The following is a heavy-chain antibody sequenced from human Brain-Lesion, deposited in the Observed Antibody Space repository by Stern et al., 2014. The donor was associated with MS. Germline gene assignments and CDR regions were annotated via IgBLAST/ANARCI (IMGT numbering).Heavy chain of an antibody. Sequence: VQLVESGPGLVKPSETLSLTCTVAGGSVSSTSYAWAWIRQPPGKGLEWIGTIFYSGDTYYSPSLKSPLTISLATSQNQFSLQLRSVTAADTAVYYCAGEEDIRYCSGGSCTGNWFDPWGQGTLVTVSS. CDR1: GGSVSSTSYA. J-gene: IGHJ5*02. CDR3: AGEEDIRYCSGGSCTGNWFDP. V-gene: IGHV4-39*01. CDR2: IFYSGDT. D-gene: IGHD2-15*01.